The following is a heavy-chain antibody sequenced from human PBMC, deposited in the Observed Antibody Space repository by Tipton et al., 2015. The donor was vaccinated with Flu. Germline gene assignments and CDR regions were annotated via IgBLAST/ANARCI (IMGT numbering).Heavy chain of an antibody. CDR2: IHTSGST. Sequence: LRLSCTVSGGSISGYYWTWIRLPAGKGLEWIGRIHTSGSTGYNPSLKSRVTMSVDASKNQFSLQLNSVTAADTAVYYCARGYCSGGNCYNAFDIWGQGTMVTVSS. D-gene: IGHD2-15*01. V-gene: IGHV4-4*07. J-gene: IGHJ3*02. CDR1: GGSISGYY. CDR3: ARGYCSGGNCYNAFDI.